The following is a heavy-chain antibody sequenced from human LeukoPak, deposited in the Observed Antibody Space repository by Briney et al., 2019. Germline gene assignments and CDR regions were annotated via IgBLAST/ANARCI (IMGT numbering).Heavy chain of an antibody. V-gene: IGHV4-34*01. CDR1: GFPVSSNY. Sequence: GSLRLSCAASGFPVSSNYMSWVRQPPGKGLEWIGEISHSGSTNYNPSLKSRVTISVDTSKNQFSLKLSSVTAADTAVYYCARGRSPAARAFNYWGQGTLVTVSS. D-gene: IGHD6-6*01. J-gene: IGHJ4*02. CDR2: ISHSGST. CDR3: ARGRSPAARAFNY.